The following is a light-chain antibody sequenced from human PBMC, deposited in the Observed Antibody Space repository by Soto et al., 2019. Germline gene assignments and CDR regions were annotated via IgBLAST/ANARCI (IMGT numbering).Light chain of an antibody. V-gene: IGLV4-69*01. J-gene: IGLJ3*02. CDR1: SGHSSYA. Sequence: QLVLTQSPSASASLGASVKLTCTLSSGHSSYAIAWHQQQPEKGPRYLMKLNSDGSHSKGDGIPDRFSGSSSGAERYLTISSLQSEDEADYYCKTWGPGIQDWVFGGGTKLTVL. CDR3: KTWGPGIQDWV. CDR2: LNSDGSH.